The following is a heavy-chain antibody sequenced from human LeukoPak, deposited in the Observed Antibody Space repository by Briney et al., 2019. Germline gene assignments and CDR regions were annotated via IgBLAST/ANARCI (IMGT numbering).Heavy chain of an antibody. V-gene: IGHV3-23*01. CDR3: AKDRRNYPHAFDI. CDR1: GFTVSSNY. D-gene: IGHD5-24*01. CDR2: ISGTGGTT. J-gene: IGHJ3*02. Sequence: PGGSLRLSCAASGFTVSSNYMSWVRQAPWKGLEWVSAISGTGGTTYYADSVKGRFTISRDNSKNTLYLQMNSLRAEDTAIYYCAKDRRNYPHAFDIWGQGTMVTVSS.